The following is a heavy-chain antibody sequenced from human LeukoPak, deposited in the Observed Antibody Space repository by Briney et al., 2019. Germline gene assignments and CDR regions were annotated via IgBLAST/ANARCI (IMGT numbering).Heavy chain of an antibody. CDR3: ARRPMWGPSYYYGKDV. J-gene: IGHJ6*02. V-gene: IGHV4-59*08. D-gene: IGHD3-16*01. CDR2: IYYSGST. CDR1: GGSISSYY. Sequence: SETLSLTCTVSGGSISSYYWSWIRQPPGKGLEWIGYIYYSGSTNYNPSLKSRVTISVDTSKNQFSLKLSSVTAADTAVYYCARRPMWGPSYYYGKDVWGQGTTVTISS.